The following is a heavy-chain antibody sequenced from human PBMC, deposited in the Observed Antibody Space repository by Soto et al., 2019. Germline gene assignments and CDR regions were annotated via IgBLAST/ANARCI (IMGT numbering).Heavy chain of an antibody. CDR2: IYPGDSDT. V-gene: IGHV5-51*01. J-gene: IGHJ6*02. CDR1: GYSFTSYW. D-gene: IGHD2-8*01. Sequence: RGESLKISCKGSGYSFTSYWIGWVRQMPGKGLEWMGIIYPGDSDTRYSPSFQGQVTISADKSNNTAYLHWSSLKASDTAMYYCARQGSNGAYYYYGMDVWGQGTTVTVSS. CDR3: ARQGSNGAYYYYGMDV.